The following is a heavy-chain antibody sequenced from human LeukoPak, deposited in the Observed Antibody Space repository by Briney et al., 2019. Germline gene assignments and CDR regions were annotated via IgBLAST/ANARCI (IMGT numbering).Heavy chain of an antibody. CDR3: ARSYELDAFDI. CDR2: IYSGGST. V-gene: IGHV3-53*04. Sequence: GGSLRLSCAASGFTFSSYSMNWVRQAPGKGLEWVSVIYSGGSTYYADSVKGRFTISRHNSKNTLYLQMNSLRAEDTAVYYCARSYELDAFDIWGQGTMVTVSS. D-gene: IGHD5-12*01. CDR1: GFTFSSYS. J-gene: IGHJ3*02.